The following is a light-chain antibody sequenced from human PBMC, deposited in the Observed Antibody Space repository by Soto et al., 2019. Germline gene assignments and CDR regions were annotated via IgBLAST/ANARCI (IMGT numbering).Light chain of an antibody. CDR2: GAS. J-gene: IGKJ1*01. CDR1: PSVSSSY. CDR3: QQYKNRPTWT. V-gene: IGKV3D-15*01. Sequence: EIVRTQSPATLSLSPGERATLSCRASPSVSSSYLAWYQQKPCQAHRLLIYGASRRATGIPDRFSGSGSGTEFSLTITSLQSEDFALYYGQQYKNRPTWTFGQGTKVDIK.